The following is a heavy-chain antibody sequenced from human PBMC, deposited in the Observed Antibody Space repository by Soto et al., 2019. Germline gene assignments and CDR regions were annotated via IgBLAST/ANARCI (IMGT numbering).Heavy chain of an antibody. J-gene: IGHJ5*02. CDR2: TYYRSKWYN. Sequence: SQTLSLTCAISGDSVSSNSAVWKWIRQSPSGGLEWLGRTYYRSKWYNDYAVSVKSRITINPDTYKNQFSLQLNSVTPEDTAVYYCAGGSEERDCSGGSCFLRCFDPWGQGTLVTVSS. V-gene: IGHV6-1*01. D-gene: IGHD2-15*01. CDR3: AGGSEERDCSGGSCFLRCFDP. CDR1: GDSVSSNSAV.